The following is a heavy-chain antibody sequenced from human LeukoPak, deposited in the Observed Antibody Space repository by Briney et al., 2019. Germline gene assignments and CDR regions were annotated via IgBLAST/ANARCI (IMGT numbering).Heavy chain of an antibody. CDR3: ARVLYSIHDY. CDR2: IYYSGST. D-gene: IGHD6-13*01. Sequence: SETLSLTCTVSGGSISSYYWSWIRQPPGRGLEWIGYIYYSGSTNYNPSPKSRVTISVDTSKNQFSLKLSSVTAADTAVYYCARVLYSIHDYWGQGTLVTVSS. J-gene: IGHJ4*02. CDR1: GGSISSYY. V-gene: IGHV4-59*01.